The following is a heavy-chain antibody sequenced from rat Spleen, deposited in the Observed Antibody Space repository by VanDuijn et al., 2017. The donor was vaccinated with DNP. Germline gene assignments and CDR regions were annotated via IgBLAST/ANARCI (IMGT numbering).Heavy chain of an antibody. Sequence: EVQLVESGGDLVQPGRSLKISCAASGFIFSDYAMAWVRQAPGKGLEWVATISDDGDRTYYRDSVKGRFTLSRDIAKSTLYLQMDSLRSEDTATYFCTRRDYYSTFGFAYWGQGTLVTVSS. V-gene: IGHV5-17*01. CDR1: GFIFSDYA. CDR3: TRRDYYSTFGFAY. J-gene: IGHJ3*01. CDR2: ISDDGDRT. D-gene: IGHD1-2*01.